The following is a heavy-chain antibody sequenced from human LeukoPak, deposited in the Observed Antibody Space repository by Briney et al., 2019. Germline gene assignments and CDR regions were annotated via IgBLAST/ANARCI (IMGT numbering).Heavy chain of an antibody. D-gene: IGHD3-22*01. Sequence: SVKVSCKASGGTFSSYAISWVRQAPGQGLEWMGGIIPIFGTANYAQKFQGRVTITADESTSTAYMELSSLRSEDTAVYYCARAGSNTTNYHDSSGYYVSLGYWGQGTLVTVSS. J-gene: IGHJ4*02. CDR3: ARAGSNTTNYHDSSGYYVSLGY. CDR2: IIPIFGTA. V-gene: IGHV1-69*13. CDR1: GGTFSSYA.